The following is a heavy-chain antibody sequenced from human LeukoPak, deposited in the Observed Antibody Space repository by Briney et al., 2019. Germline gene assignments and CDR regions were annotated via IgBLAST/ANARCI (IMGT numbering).Heavy chain of an antibody. CDR1: GFTFSSYS. CDR2: ISSSSSYI. D-gene: IGHD2-21*01. J-gene: IGHJ4*02. Sequence: GGSLRLSCAASGFTFSSYSMNWVRQAPGKGLEWVSSISSSSSYIYYADSVKGRFTISRDNAKNSLFLQMNSLRAEDTAVYYCASFSVVPYYFDYWGQGTLVTVSS. CDR3: ASFSVVPYYFDY. V-gene: IGHV3-21*01.